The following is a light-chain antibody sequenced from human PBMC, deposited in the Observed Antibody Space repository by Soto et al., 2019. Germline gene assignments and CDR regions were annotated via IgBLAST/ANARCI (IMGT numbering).Light chain of an antibody. CDR2: KAS. CDR1: QSISIW. J-gene: IGKJ1*01. V-gene: IGKV1-5*03. Sequence: DIQMTQSPSTLSASVGDRVTITCRASQSISIWLAWYQQKPGKAPKILIYKASSLESGVPSRFSGSGSGTEFTPTVSSLQPDDFATYYCQQYSTYTPRTFGQGTKVDIK. CDR3: QQYSTYTPRT.